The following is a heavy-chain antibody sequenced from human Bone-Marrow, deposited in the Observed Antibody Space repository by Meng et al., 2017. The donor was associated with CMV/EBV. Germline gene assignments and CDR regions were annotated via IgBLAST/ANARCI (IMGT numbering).Heavy chain of an antibody. D-gene: IGHD2-2*01. CDR1: GYTFTSYG. J-gene: IGHJ6*02. CDR2: ISAYNGNT. CDR3: ARDTYCSSTSGYVYYYGMDV. V-gene: IGHV1-18*01. Sequence: ASVKVSCKASGYTFTSYGISWVRQAPGQGLEWMGWISAYNGNTNYAQKLQGRVTMTTDTSTSTAYMELRSLRSDDTAVYYCARDTYCSSTSGYVYYYGMDVWGQGTTVTVSS.